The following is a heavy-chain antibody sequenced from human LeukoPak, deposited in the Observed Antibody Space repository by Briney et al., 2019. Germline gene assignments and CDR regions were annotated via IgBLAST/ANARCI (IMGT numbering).Heavy chain of an antibody. CDR2: IYPGDSDT. V-gene: IGHV5-51*01. CDR3: ARIYSGSYYPKYYYYGMDV. CDR1: GYSFTSYW. D-gene: IGHD1-26*01. Sequence: GESLEISCKGSGYSFTSYWIGWVRQMPGKGLEWMGIIYPGDSDTRYSPSFQGQVTISADKSISTAYLQWSSLKASDTAMYYCARIYSGSYYPKYYYYGMDVWGQGTTVTVSS. J-gene: IGHJ6*02.